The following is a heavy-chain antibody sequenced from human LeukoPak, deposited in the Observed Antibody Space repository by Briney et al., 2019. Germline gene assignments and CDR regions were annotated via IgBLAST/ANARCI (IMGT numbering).Heavy chain of an antibody. J-gene: IGHJ6*01. CDR2: IYYSGST. CDR3: ARVGGSNYYYYGMDV. V-gene: IGHV4-59*01. CDR1: GGSISSYY. D-gene: IGHD3-10*01. Sequence: SETLSLTCTVSGGSISSYYWSWIRQPPGKGLEWIGYIYYSGSTNYNPSLKSRVTISVDTSKNQFSLKLSSVTAADTAVYYCARVGGSNYYYYGMDVWGKGPRSPSPQ.